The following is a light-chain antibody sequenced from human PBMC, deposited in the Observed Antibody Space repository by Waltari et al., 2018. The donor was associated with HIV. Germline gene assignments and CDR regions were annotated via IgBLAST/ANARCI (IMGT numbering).Light chain of an antibody. CDR1: KSNVGNNF. Sequence: QSVLTQPPSASRTPGQRVLMSCSGTKSNVGNNFVPWFQQVPGGAPNLVIYRNDRRPSGVPDRFSGAKSGSSASLAISGLQSDDEADYFCASWDDNLGHWVFGVGTKLTV. V-gene: IGLV1-44*01. CDR2: RND. CDR3: ASWDDNLGHWV. J-gene: IGLJ3*02.